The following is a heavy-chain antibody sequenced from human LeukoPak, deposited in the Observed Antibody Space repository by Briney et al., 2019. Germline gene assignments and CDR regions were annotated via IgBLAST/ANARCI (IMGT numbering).Heavy chain of an antibody. D-gene: IGHD3-16*01. CDR2: IYYRGYT. CDR1: GGSIRNYY. V-gene: IGHV4-59*07. J-gene: IGHJ6*03. Sequence: SDTLSLTCTVSGGSIRNYYWSWIRQPPAKGLEWVGYIYYRGYTNYNPSLTSRVTITVDTSKNQSSLKLSSVTAADTAVYYCARAYYESSHYYMDVWGKGTTVTVS. CDR3: ARAYYESSHYYMDV.